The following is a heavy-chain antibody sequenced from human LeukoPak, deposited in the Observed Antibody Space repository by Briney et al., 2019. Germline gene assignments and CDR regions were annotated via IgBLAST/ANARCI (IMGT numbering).Heavy chain of an antibody. D-gene: IGHD5-18*01. CDR1: GGSISSGGYY. Sequence: SQTLSLTCTVSGGSISSGGYYWSWIRQHPGKGLEWIGFIYYSGSTNYNPSLKSRVTISVDTSKNQFSLKLSSVTAADTAVYYCARASYGPGSYYYYMDVWGKGTTVTVSS. J-gene: IGHJ6*03. CDR2: IYYSGST. V-gene: IGHV4-31*03. CDR3: ARASYGPGSYYYYMDV.